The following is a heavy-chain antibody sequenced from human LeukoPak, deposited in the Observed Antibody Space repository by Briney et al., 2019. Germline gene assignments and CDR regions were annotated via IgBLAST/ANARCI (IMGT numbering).Heavy chain of an antibody. CDR1: GGSISSSSYY. CDR3: ARQGYNSYYYGMDV. Sequence: ASETLSLTCTVSGGSISSSSYYWGWIRQPPGKGLEWIGSIYYSGSTYYNPSLKSRVTISVDTSKNQFSLKLSSVTAADTAVYYCARQGYNSYYYGMDVWGQGTTVTVSS. D-gene: IGHD5-24*01. J-gene: IGHJ6*02. CDR2: IYYSGST. V-gene: IGHV4-39*01.